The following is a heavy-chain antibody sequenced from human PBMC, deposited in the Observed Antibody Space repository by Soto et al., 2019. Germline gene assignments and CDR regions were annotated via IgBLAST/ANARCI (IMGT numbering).Heavy chain of an antibody. Sequence: QVQLQESGPGLVKPSQTLSLTCTVSGGSINSGGYCWSWIRQHPGKGLDWIGCISYGGSTSYNPSLKSRVTISVDTSKNQFARKLTSVTAADTAVYYCSRGILGWGQGALITVSS. V-gene: IGHV4-31*03. D-gene: IGHD5-18*01. CDR2: ISYGGST. J-gene: IGHJ4*02. CDR3: SRGILG. CDR1: GGSINSGGYC.